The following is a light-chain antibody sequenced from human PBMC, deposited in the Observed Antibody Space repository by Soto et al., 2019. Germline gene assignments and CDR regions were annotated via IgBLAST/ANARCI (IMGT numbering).Light chain of an antibody. CDR3: QRYNNWPLT. CDR1: QSVSNDF. Sequence: EIVLTQSPGILSLSPGERATLSCRASQSVSNDFLAWYQQKPGQAPRLLIYGASTRATDVPDRFSGSGSGADFTLSISRLEPEDFAVYYCQRYNNWPLTFGGGTKVESK. CDR2: GAS. J-gene: IGKJ4*01. V-gene: IGKV3-20*01.